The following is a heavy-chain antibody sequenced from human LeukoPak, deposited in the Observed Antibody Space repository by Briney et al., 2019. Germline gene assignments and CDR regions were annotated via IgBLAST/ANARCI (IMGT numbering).Heavy chain of an antibody. CDR2: IYYSGST. CDR3: AREAPNDWGFDY. V-gene: IGHV4-39*07. D-gene: IGHD1-1*01. Sequence: SETLSLTCTVSGGSISSSSYYWGWFRQPPGKGLGWIGSIYYSGSTYYNPSLKSRVTISVDTSKNQFSLKLSSVTAADTAVYYCAREAPNDWGFDYWGQGTLVTVSS. CDR1: GGSISSSSYY. J-gene: IGHJ4*02.